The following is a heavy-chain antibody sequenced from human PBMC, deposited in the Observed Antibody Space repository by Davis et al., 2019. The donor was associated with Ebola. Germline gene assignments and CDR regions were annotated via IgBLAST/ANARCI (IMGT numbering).Heavy chain of an antibody. CDR2: ISSSSSYT. CDR3: AREGRRSRYGGNPGEPGY. V-gene: IGHV3-11*05. D-gene: IGHD4-23*01. Sequence: GGSLRLSCAASGFTFSDYYMSWIRQAPGKGLEWVSYISSSSSYTNYADSVKGRFTISRDNAKNSLYLQMNSLRAEDTAVYYCAREGRRSRYGGNPGEPGYWGQGTLVTVSS. J-gene: IGHJ4*02. CDR1: GFTFSDYY.